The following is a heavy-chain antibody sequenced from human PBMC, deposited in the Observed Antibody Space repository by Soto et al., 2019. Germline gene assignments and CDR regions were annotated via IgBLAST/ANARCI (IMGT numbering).Heavy chain of an antibody. CDR2: ISSSSSTT. J-gene: IGHJ4*02. CDR3: AKGTSGPDY. V-gene: IGHV3-48*01. Sequence: GSLRLSCAASGFTFSSYSMNWVRQAPGKGLEWVSNISSSSSTTYYADSVKGRFTISRDNSKNTLYLQVNSLRADDTAIYYCAKGTSGPDYWGQGTLVTVS. CDR1: GFTFSSYS.